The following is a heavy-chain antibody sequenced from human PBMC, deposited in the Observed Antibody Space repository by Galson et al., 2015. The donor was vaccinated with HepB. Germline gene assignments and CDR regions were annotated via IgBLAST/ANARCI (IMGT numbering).Heavy chain of an antibody. D-gene: IGHD3-10*01. Sequence: SVKVSCKASGYTFTSYGISWVRQAPGQGLEWMGWISAYNGNTNYAQKLQGRVTMTTDTSTSTAYMELRSLRSDDTAVYYCARDPRRWDGSGSYYDWGQGTLVTVSS. CDR2: ISAYNGNT. J-gene: IGHJ4*02. CDR3: ARDPRRWDGSGSYYD. CDR1: GYTFTSYG. V-gene: IGHV1-18*01.